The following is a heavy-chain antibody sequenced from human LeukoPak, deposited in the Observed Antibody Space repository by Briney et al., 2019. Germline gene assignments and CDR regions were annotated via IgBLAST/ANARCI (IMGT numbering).Heavy chain of an antibody. CDR1: GGSISSYY. V-gene: IGHV4-59*01. D-gene: IGHD6-13*01. CDR2: IYYSGSA. J-gene: IGHJ4*02. CDR3: ARGYSSSWPYTFDY. Sequence: SETLSLTCTVSGGSISSYYWSWIRQPPGKGLEWIGYIYYSGSANHNPSLKSRVTISRDTSKNQFSLKLTSVTTADTAVYYCARGYSSSWPYTFDYWGQGTLVTVSS.